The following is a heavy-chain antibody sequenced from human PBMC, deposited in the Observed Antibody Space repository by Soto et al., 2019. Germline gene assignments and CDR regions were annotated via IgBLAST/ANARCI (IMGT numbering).Heavy chain of an antibody. CDR1: GFTFSSYG. CDR2: ISYDGSNK. D-gene: IGHD3-3*01. CDR3: AKDVESGYYRPEYYGMDV. J-gene: IGHJ6*02. Sequence: PGGSLRLSCAASGFTFSSYGMHWVRQAPGKGLEWVAVISYDGSNKYYADSVKGRFTISRDNSKNTLYLQMNSLRAEDTAVYYCAKDVESGYYRPEYYGMDVWGQGTTVTVSS. V-gene: IGHV3-30*18.